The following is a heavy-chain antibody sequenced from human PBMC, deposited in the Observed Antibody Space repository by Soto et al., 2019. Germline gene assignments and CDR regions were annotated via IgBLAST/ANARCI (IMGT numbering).Heavy chain of an antibody. J-gene: IGHJ4*02. CDR2: IYYSGST. CDR3: ARVRYYDSSGYYWDFDY. CDR1: GGSISSGDYY. V-gene: IGHV4-30-4*01. D-gene: IGHD3-22*01. Sequence: PSETLSLTCTVYGGSISSGDYYWSWIRQPPGKGLEWIGYIYYSGSTYYNPSLKSRVTISVDTSKNQFSLKLSSVTAADTAVYYCARVRYYDSSGYYWDFDYWGQGTLVTVSS.